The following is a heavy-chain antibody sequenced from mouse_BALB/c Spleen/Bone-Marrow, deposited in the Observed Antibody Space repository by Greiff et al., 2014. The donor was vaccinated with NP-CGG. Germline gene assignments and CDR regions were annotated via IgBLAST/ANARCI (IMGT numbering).Heavy chain of an antibody. V-gene: IGHV1-5*01. CDR3: TRVYYYGSAWFAY. CDR1: GYTFTSYW. Sequence: VQLKESGTVLARPGASVKMSCKASGYTFTSYWMHWVKQRPGQGLEWIGAIYPGNSDTSYNQKFTGKAKLTAVTSTSTAYMELSSLTNEDSAVYYCTRVYYYGSAWFAYWGQGTLVTVSA. CDR2: IYPGNSDT. J-gene: IGHJ3*01. D-gene: IGHD1-1*01.